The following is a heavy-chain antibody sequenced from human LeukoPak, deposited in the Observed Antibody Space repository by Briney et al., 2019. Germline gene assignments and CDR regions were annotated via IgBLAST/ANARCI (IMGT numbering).Heavy chain of an antibody. J-gene: IGHJ4*02. CDR2: IKQNGSET. Sequence: PSETLSLTCTASGGSISNVDYYWSWIRQPPGKGLEWVANIKQNGSETYYADSVKGRFTIFRDNAKNSLYLQMDSLRVEDTAVYYCANGYGFDYWGQGTLVIVSS. D-gene: IGHD5-12*01. CDR1: GGSISNVDYY. V-gene: IGHV3-7*01. CDR3: ANGYGFDY.